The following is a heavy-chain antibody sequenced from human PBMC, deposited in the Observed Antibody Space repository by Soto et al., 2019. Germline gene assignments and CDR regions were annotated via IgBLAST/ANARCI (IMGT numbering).Heavy chain of an antibody. Sequence: PSETLSLTCTVSGGSISSYYWSWIRQPPGKGLEWIGYIYYSGSTNYNPSLKSRVTISVDTSKNQFSLKLSSVTAADTAVYYCSRSSWYLTFDYWGQGTLVTVSS. D-gene: IGHD6-13*01. CDR2: IYYSGST. J-gene: IGHJ4*02. V-gene: IGHV4-59*01. CDR3: SRSSWYLTFDY. CDR1: GGSISSYY.